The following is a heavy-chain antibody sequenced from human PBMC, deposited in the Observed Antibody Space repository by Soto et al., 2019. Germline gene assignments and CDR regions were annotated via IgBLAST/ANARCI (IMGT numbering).Heavy chain of an antibody. CDR3: ARMHRYTNGRGLDP. CDR2: IYYNENT. Sequence: SETLSLTCTVAGGSISGGDYYWTWVRQHPGKGLEWIGYIYYNENTYYNPSLQSRVTMSVDTSRNLFSLKLTSVTAADTAVYYCARMHRYTNGRGLDPWGQGTLVTVSS. CDR1: GGSISGGDYY. J-gene: IGHJ5*02. D-gene: IGHD2-8*01. V-gene: IGHV4-31*03.